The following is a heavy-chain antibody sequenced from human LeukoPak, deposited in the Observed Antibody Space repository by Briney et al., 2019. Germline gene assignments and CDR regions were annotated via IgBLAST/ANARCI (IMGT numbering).Heavy chain of an antibody. J-gene: IGHJ4*02. CDR2: IIPIFGTA. Sequence: GSSVTVSCKASGGTFSSYAISWVRQAPGQGLEWMGGIIPIFGTANYAQKFQGRVTITTDESTSTAYMELSSLRSEDTAVYYCARRRIAARTGGDYFDYWGQGTLVTVSS. V-gene: IGHV1-69*05. CDR1: GGTFSSYA. D-gene: IGHD6-6*01. CDR3: ARRRIAARTGGDYFDY.